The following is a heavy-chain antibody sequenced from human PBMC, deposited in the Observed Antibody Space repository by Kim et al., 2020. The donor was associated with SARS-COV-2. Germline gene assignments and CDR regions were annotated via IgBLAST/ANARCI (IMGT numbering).Heavy chain of an antibody. D-gene: IGHD6-25*01. CDR2: IWYDGSNK. CDR3: ARTGIAANYYYYGMDV. J-gene: IGHJ6*02. Sequence: GGSLRLSCAASGFTFSSYGMHWVRQAPGKGLEWVAVIWYDGSNKYYADSVKGRFTISRDNSKNTLYLQMNSLRAEYTAVYYCARTGIAANYYYYGMDVWGQGTTVTVSS. CDR1: GFTFSSYG. V-gene: IGHV3-33*08.